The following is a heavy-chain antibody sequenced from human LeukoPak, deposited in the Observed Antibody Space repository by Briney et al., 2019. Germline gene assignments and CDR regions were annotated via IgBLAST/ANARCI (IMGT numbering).Heavy chain of an antibody. J-gene: IGHJ4*02. V-gene: IGHV1-18*01. CDR1: GFTFTRYG. CDR2: ISAYNGDT. Sequence: ASVKVSCKASGFTFTRYGISWVRQAPGQGLEWMGWISAYNGDTKYAQKFQDRPTMTTDTSTSTACMEPRSLRSDDTAVYYCARDPSNTSGWYAWADYWGQGTLVTVSS. D-gene: IGHD6-19*01. CDR3: ARDPSNTSGWYAWADY.